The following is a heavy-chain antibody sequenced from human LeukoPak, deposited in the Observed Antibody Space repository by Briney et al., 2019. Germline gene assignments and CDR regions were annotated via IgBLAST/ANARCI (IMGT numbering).Heavy chain of an antibody. J-gene: IGHJ6*04. D-gene: IGHD2-15*01. CDR1: GFTFSSYW. CDR3: ASWLCSGGSCPRVGDV. CDR2: IKQDGSEK. Sequence: GGSLSLSCAASGFTFSSYWLNWVRHAPGKGLEWVANIKQDGSEKYYVDSVKGRFTISCDNAKNSLYLQMNSLRAEETAVYYCASWLCSGGSCPRVGDVWGKGTTVTVSS. V-gene: IGHV3-7*01.